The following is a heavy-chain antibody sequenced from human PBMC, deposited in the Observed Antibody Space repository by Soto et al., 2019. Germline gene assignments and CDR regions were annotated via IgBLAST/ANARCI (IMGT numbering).Heavy chain of an antibody. CDR3: ASGPIGDYTDGFDY. CDR1: GGSISSSNW. CDR2: IYHSGST. J-gene: IGHJ4*02. V-gene: IGHV4-4*02. D-gene: IGHD4-17*01. Sequence: SETLSLTCTVSGGSISSSNWWSWVRQPPGKGLEWIGEIYHSGSTNYNPSLKSRVTISVDKSKNQFSLKLSSVTAADTAVYYCASGPIGDYTDGFDYWGQGTLVTVSS.